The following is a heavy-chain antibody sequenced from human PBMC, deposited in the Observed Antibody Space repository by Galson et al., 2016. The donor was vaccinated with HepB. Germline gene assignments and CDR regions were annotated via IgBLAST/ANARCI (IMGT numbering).Heavy chain of an antibody. CDR3: ARRDIVVVVGASPSPFLGY. CDR2: ISKAGGNI. J-gene: IGHJ4*02. Sequence: SLRLSCAASGFTLSPYAIHWVRQAPGKGLEWVAGISKAGGNIYYVDSVKGRFTISRGNSQNTLYLQMNSLRAEDTAVYYCARRDIVVVVGASPSPFLGYWGQGALVTVSS. V-gene: IGHV3-30*03. D-gene: IGHD2-15*01. CDR1: GFTLSPYA.